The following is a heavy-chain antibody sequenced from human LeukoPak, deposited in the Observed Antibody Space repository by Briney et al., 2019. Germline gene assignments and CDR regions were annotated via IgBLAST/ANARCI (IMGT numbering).Heavy chain of an antibody. D-gene: IGHD3-22*01. J-gene: IGHJ4*02. CDR3: ARVGNYYELGY. CDR1: GFTFSSYS. V-gene: IGHV3-21*01. Sequence: GGSLRLSCAASGFTFSSYSMNWVRQAPGKGLEWVSSISSSSSYIYYADSVKGRFTISRDNAKKSLYPQMNSLRAEDTAVYYCARVGNYYELGYWGQGTLVTVSS. CDR2: ISSSSSYI.